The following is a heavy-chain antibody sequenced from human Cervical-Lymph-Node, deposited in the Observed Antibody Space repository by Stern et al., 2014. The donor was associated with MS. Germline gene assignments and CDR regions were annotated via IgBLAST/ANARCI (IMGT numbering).Heavy chain of an antibody. Sequence: QVQLQESGPGLVKPSETLSLTCTVSGGSISSYYWNWIRQPPGKGLAWVGYIYYSGSTNYNPSLKSRVTISVDTSRNQFSLTLNSVTAADTAVYYCARAVLYYGSGSYSNHFDYWGQGTLVTVSS. V-gene: IGHV4-59*01. J-gene: IGHJ4*02. CDR2: IYYSGST. CDR1: GGSISSYY. CDR3: ARAVLYYGSGSYSNHFDY. D-gene: IGHD3-10*01.